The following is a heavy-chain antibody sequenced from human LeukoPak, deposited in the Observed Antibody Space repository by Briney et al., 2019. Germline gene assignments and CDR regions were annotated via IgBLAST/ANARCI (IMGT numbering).Heavy chain of an antibody. CDR2: INPNSGGT. Sequence: ASVKVSCKASGYTFTGYYMHWVRQAPGQGLEWMGWINPNSGGTNYAQRFQGRVTMTRDTSISTAYMELSRLRSDDTAVYYCARDWEGLGEYWYFDLWGRGTLVTVSS. CDR1: GYTFTGYY. D-gene: IGHD1-26*01. J-gene: IGHJ2*01. CDR3: ARDWEGLGEYWYFDL. V-gene: IGHV1-2*02.